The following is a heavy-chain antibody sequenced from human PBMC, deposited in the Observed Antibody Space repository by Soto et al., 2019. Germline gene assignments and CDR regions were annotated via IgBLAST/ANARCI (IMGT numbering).Heavy chain of an antibody. CDR2: IYPGDSDT. J-gene: IGHJ3*02. Sequence: LGESLKISCKGSGYSFTSYWIGWVRQMPGKGLEWMGIIYPGDSDTRYSPSFQGQVTISADKSISTAYLQWSSLKASDTAMYYCARGERWQQLSRSPDVFDIWGKGTRVT. D-gene: IGHD2-21*01. CDR1: GYSFTSYW. V-gene: IGHV5-51*01. CDR3: ARGERWQQLSRSPDVFDI.